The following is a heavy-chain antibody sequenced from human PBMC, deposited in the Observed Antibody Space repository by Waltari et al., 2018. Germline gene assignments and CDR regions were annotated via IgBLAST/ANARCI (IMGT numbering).Heavy chain of an antibody. J-gene: IGHJ4*02. D-gene: IGHD1-1*01. CDR2: VDPEDGET. Sequence: EVQLVQSGAEVKKPGATVKIPCKASGYTFTDYYMHWVQQAPGKGLEWMGRVDPEDGETIYAEKFQGRVTITADPSTDTAYMELSSLRSEDTAVYYCATGRVDSHHNWNDELLDYWGQGTLVTVSS. CDR3: ATGRVDSHHNWNDELLDY. V-gene: IGHV1-69-2*01. CDR1: GYTFTDYY.